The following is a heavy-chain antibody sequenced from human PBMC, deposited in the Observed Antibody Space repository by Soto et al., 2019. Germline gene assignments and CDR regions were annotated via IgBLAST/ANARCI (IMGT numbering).Heavy chain of an antibody. CDR1: GGSVTSDEDY. V-gene: IGHV4-30-4*01. D-gene: IGHD5-18*01. J-gene: IGHJ4*02. Sequence: SETLSLTCTVSGGSVTSDEDYWTWIRQSPGKGLEWIGYISNSGSTGYNPSLKTRLSMSVDRSKNQFTLRPTSVTAADTAVYFCATESGSTYGYFDHWGQGTQVTVSS. CDR2: ISNSGST. CDR3: ATESGSTYGYFDH.